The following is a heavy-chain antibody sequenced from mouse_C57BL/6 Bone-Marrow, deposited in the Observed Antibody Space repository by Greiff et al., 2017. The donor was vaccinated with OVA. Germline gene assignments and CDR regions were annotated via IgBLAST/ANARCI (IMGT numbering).Heavy chain of an antibody. CDR2: IYPRSGNT. CDR1: GYTFTSYG. D-gene: IGHD2-5*01. Sequence: QVQLQQSGAELARPGASVKLSCKASGYTFTSYGISWVKQRTGQGLEWIGEIYPRSGNTYYNEKFKGKATLTADKSSSTAYMELRSLTSEDSAVYFCARHYYSNYDFAYWGQGTLVTVSA. J-gene: IGHJ3*01. CDR3: ARHYYSNYDFAY. V-gene: IGHV1-81*01.